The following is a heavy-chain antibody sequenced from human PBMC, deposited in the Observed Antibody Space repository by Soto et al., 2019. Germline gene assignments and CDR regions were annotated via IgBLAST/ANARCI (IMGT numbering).Heavy chain of an antibody. J-gene: IGHJ5*02. CDR1: GDSISRGYD. CDR3: ARGGYCSGGSCYSWWFDP. V-gene: IGHV4-38-2*01. CDR2: IYHSGST. Sequence: SETLSLTCAVSGDSISRGYDWALIRQPPGKGLEYIGSIYHSGSTNYNPSLKSRVTRSVDTSKNQFSLKLSSVTVADTAVHYCARGGYCSGGSCYSWWFDPWGQGTLVTVSS. D-gene: IGHD2-15*01.